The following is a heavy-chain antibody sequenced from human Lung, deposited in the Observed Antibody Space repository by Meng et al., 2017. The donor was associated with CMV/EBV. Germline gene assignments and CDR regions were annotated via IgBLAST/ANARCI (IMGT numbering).Heavy chain of an antibody. CDR2: ISPSGGST. CDR3: AGGGPAIFSPFDP. D-gene: IGHD3-3*01. V-gene: IGHV3-23*01. J-gene: IGHJ5*02. Sequence: PSGFNFNNYPMSWVRQAAGMGLEWVSGISPSGGSTYDADSVKGRFTISRDNSKNTLYLQMKSLRPEDTALYFCAGGGPAIFSPFDPWGQGTLVTVSS. CDR1: GFNFNNYP.